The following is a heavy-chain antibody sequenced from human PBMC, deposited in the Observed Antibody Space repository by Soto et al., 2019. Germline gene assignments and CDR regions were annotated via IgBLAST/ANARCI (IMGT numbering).Heavy chain of an antibody. CDR2: ISGGGGST. D-gene: IGHD3-16*01. Sequence: GGSLRLSCAASGFTFSSYAMSWVRQAPGKGLEWVSAISGGGGSTYYADSVKGRFTISRDNSKNSLYLQMNSLRAEDTSVYFCARDLHDYVSFRFDPWGQGTLVTVSS. CDR3: ARDLHDYVSFRFDP. CDR1: GFTFSSYA. V-gene: IGHV3-23*01. J-gene: IGHJ5*02.